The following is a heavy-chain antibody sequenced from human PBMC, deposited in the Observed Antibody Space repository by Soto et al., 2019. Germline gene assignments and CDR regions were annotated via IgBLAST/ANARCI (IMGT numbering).Heavy chain of an antibody. D-gene: IGHD3-10*01. CDR3: ARAYLEEGLWFGELFSAFDI. V-gene: IGHV4-31*03. CDR1: GGSISSGGYY. Sequence: SETLSLTCTVSGGSISSGGYYWSWIRQHPGKGLEWIGYIYYSGSTYYNPSLKSRVTISVDTPKNQFSLKLSSVTAADTAVYYCARAYLEEGLWFGELFSAFDIWGQGTMVTVSS. J-gene: IGHJ3*02. CDR2: IYYSGST.